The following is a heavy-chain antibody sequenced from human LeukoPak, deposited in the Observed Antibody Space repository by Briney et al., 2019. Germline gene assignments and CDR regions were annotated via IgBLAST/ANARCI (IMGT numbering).Heavy chain of an antibody. CDR2: IYYSGST. V-gene: IGHV4-59*01. CDR3: ARAGPSYYYYGMDV. CDR1: GGSISSYY. Sequence: SETLSLTCTVSGGSISSYYWSWIRQPPGKGLEWTGYIYYSGSTNYNPSLKSRVTISVDTSKNQFSLRLSSVTAADTAVYYCARAGPSYYYYGMDVWGQGTTVTVSS. J-gene: IGHJ6*02.